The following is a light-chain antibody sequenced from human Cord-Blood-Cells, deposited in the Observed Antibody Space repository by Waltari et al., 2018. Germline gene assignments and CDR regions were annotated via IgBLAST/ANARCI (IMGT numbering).Light chain of an antibody. CDR3: QQYYSTPYT. V-gene: IGKV4-1*01. CDR2: GAS. Sequence: DIVLTQSPDSLAVSLGARATINCKSSQSVLYSSNNKNYLAWYQQTREHPPNLLIYGASTRESGVPDRFSGSGSATDFTLTISSLQAEDVAVYYCQQYYSTPYTFGQGTKLEIK. CDR1: QSVLYSSNNKNY. J-gene: IGKJ2*01.